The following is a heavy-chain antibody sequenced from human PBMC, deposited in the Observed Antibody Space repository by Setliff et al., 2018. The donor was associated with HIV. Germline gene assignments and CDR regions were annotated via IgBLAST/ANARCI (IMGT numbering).Heavy chain of an antibody. CDR1: GYTFTSYY. Sequence: ASVKVSCKASGYTFTSYYLHWVRQAPGQGLEWMGIINPSAGSTSYAQKFQGRVTMTRDTSTSTVYMELNSLRSEDTAVYYCARESNTYYYDSSGYYYDYWGQGTLVTVSS. J-gene: IGHJ4*02. CDR2: INPSAGST. CDR3: ARESNTYYYDSSGYYYDY. D-gene: IGHD3-22*01. V-gene: IGHV1-46*01.